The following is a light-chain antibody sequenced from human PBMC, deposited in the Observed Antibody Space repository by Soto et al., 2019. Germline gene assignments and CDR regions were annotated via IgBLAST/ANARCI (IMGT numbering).Light chain of an antibody. J-gene: IGLJ1*01. CDR3: GSYRTNIPYF. V-gene: IGLV2-14*01. CDR1: NSDVGGYNY. Sequence: QSALTQPASVSGSPGQSITISCTGTNSDVGGYNYVSWYQQYPGEAPKLMIYDVINRPSGVSNRFSGSKSGNTASLTISGLQAEDEADYYCGSYRTNIPYFFGTGTKLTVL. CDR2: DVI.